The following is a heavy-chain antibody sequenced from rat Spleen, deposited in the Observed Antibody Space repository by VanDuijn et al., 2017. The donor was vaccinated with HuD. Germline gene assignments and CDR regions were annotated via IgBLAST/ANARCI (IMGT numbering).Heavy chain of an antibody. CDR1: GFTFSDYY. V-gene: IGHV5-7*01. CDR3: ARSVFDY. J-gene: IGHJ2*01. Sequence: EVQLVESDGGLVQPGRSLKLSCAASGFTFSDYYMAWVRQAPTQGLEWVATISYDGGNTYYPDSVKGRFTISRDIVENTLYLQMSSLRSEDTATYYCARSVFDYWGQGVVVTVSS. CDR2: ISYDGGNT.